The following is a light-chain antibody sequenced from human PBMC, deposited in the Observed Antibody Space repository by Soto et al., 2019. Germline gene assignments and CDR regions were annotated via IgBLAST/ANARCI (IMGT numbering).Light chain of an antibody. CDR2: GAS. Sequence: ESLVTHSAGTLPFSLGKGGTLSCMDGQSVSSSQLAWYQQKPGQAPRLLVYGASSRATGIPDRFSGGGSGTDFTLTISRLEPEDFAVYYCQQCGSSPWTFGQGTKVDIK. CDR1: QSVSSSQ. J-gene: IGKJ1*01. V-gene: IGKV3-20*01. CDR3: QQCGSSPWT.